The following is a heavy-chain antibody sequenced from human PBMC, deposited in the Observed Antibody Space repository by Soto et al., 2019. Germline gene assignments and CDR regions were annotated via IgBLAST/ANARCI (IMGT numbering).Heavy chain of an antibody. V-gene: IGHV1-69*13. D-gene: IGHD3-3*01. J-gene: IGHJ4*02. CDR1: GGTFSSYA. Sequence: ASVKVSCKASGGTFSSYAISWVRQAPGQGLEWMGGIIPIFGTANYAQKFQGRVTITADESTSTAYMELSSLRSEDTAVYYCARGSRVVITPAFDYWGQGTLVTVSS. CDR2: IIPIFGTA. CDR3: ARGSRVVITPAFDY.